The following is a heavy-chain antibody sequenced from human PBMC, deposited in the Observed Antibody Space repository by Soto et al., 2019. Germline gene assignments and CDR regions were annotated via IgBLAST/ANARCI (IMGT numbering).Heavy chain of an antibody. J-gene: IGHJ5*01. Sequence: PXATLSLTFTVCGDCFSNHYWTWIRQSPGKGLEWIGYIFHSGITYYNPSVTSRVTISIDKSTNLFSLNLTSVTAADTAVYYSARDRYFYDSRGYYRTLDSWGQGTLVTVSS. V-gene: IGHV4-59*11. CDR3: ARDRYFYDSRGYYRTLDS. CDR2: IFHSGIT. CDR1: GDCFSNHY. D-gene: IGHD3-22*01.